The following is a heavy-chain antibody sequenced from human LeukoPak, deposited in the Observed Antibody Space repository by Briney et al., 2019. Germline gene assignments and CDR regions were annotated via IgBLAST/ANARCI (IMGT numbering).Heavy chain of an antibody. CDR1: GGSISSGGYY. D-gene: IGHD2-21*02. Sequence: SETLSLTCTVSGGSISSGGYYWSWIRQHPGKGLEWIGYIYYSGSTNYNPSLKSRVTISVDTSKNQFSLKLSSVTAADTAVYYCASANCGGDCYPNYWGQGTLVTVSS. J-gene: IGHJ4*02. V-gene: IGHV4-61*08. CDR3: ASANCGGDCYPNY. CDR2: IYYSGST.